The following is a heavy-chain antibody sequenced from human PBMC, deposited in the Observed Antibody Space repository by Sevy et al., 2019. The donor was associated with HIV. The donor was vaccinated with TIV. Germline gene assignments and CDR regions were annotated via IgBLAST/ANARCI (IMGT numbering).Heavy chain of an antibody. CDR1: GYMFTIYG. CDR2: ISAYSGNT. CDR3: TRDNGHSQYGAFDF. J-gene: IGHJ3*01. V-gene: IGHV1-18*01. Sequence: ASVKVSCKTSGYMFTIYGITWVRQAPGQGLEWMGWISAYSGNTIYAQKLQDRVTMTTETSMSTAYMELRSLRSDDTAVYYCTRDNGHSQYGAFDFWGQGTMVTVSS. D-gene: IGHD4-17*01.